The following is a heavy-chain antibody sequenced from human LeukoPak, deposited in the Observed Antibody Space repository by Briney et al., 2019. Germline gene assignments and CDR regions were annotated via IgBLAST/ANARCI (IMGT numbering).Heavy chain of an antibody. CDR3: VRDGEGVAISVNYWFDP. Sequence: ASVKVSCKASGFTFTSYDINWVRQASGQGLEWMGWMNPNNGNTGYAQKFQGRVTMTRDTTISTAYMELRGLRSEDTAVYYCVRDGEGVAISVNYWFDPWGQGTLVTVSS. V-gene: IGHV1-8*01. CDR1: GFTFTSYD. CDR2: MNPNNGNT. D-gene: IGHD3-10*01. J-gene: IGHJ5*02.